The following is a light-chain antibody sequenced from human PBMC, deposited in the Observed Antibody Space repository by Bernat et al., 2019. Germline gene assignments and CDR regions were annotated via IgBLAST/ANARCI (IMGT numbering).Light chain of an antibody. CDR1: QGISSY. Sequence: AIRMTQSPSSFSASTGARVAITCRASQGISSYLAWYQQNPGKAPKLLIYAASTLQSGVPSRFSGSGSGTDFTLTISCLQSEDFATYYCQQYYTYPYSFSQGTNLEIK. J-gene: IGKJ2*01. CDR2: AAS. V-gene: IGKV1-8*01. CDR3: QQYYTYPYS.